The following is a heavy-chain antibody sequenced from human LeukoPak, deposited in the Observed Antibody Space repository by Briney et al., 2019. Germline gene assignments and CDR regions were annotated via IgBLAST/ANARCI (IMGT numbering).Heavy chain of an antibody. V-gene: IGHV1-2*02. CDR3: ARDFDVGLVLFDY. Sequence: ASVKVSCKASGYTFTGYYMHWVRQAPGQGLECMGWINPNSGGTNYAQKFQGRVTMTRDTSISTAYMELSRLRSDNTAVYYCARDFDVGLVLFDYWGQGTLVTVSS. CDR2: INPNSGGT. CDR1: GYTFTGYY. J-gene: IGHJ4*02. D-gene: IGHD6-6*01.